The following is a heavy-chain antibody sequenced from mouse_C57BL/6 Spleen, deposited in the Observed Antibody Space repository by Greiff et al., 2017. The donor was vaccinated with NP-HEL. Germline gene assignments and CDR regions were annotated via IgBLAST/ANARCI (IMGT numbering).Heavy chain of an antibody. CDR1: GYSFTSYW. CDR3: ATGSSYGY. Sequence: VQLQQPGAELVKPGASVKVSCKASGYSFTSYWMHWVKQRPGQGLEWIGRIHPSDSDTNYNQKFNGKATLPVDESSSTAYMQLSSLTSEDSAVYYCATGSSYGYGGQGTTLTVSS. CDR2: IHPSDSDT. V-gene: IGHV1-74*01. J-gene: IGHJ2*01. D-gene: IGHD1-1*01.